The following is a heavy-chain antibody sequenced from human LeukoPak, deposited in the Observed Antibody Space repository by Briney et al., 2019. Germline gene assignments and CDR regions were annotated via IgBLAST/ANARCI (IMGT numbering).Heavy chain of an antibody. Sequence: GGSLRLSCAASGFTFSSYAMSWVRQAPGKGLEWVSGISGSGGSTYYADSVKGRFTISRDNSKNTLYLQMNSLRAEDTAVYYCATPPTAADFRWGQGTLVTVSS. CDR2: ISGSGGST. CDR3: ATPPTAADFR. V-gene: IGHV3-23*01. J-gene: IGHJ4*02. CDR1: GFTFSSYA. D-gene: IGHD6-13*01.